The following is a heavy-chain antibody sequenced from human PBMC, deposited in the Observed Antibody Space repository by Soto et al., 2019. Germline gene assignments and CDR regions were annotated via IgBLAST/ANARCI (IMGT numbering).Heavy chain of an antibody. CDR3: ARGVYGSGNYYTGPSAFDI. V-gene: IGHV1-69*06. CDR2: TIPVFNTA. Sequence: QVQLEQSGAEVKKPGSSVKVSCKASGGTLSDNGVAWLRQAPGQGLEWMGGTIPVFNTAKYAQKFQGSVTVTADKFTNIAYRDLSRLRSEDTAFYFCARGVYGSGNYYTGPSAFDIWGQGTMVIVSS. D-gene: IGHD3-10*01. CDR1: GGTLSDNG. J-gene: IGHJ3*02.